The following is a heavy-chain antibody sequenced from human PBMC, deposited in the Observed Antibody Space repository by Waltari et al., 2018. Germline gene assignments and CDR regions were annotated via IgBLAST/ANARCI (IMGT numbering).Heavy chain of an antibody. J-gene: IGHJ3*02. Sequence: EVQLVESGGGLVQPGGSLRLSCAASGFPFNNYNMNWVRQAPGKGLEWVSKISSSSSSIYYAGSVKGRFTISRDNAKNSLSLQMNSLRVEDTAVYYCARADSSTLTGDAFDIWGQGTMVTVSS. D-gene: IGHD4-17*01. V-gene: IGHV3-48*01. CDR3: ARADSSTLTGDAFDI. CDR2: ISSSSSSI. CDR1: GFPFNNYN.